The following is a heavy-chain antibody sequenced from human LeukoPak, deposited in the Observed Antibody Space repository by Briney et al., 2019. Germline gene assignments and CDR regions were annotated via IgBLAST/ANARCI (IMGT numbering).Heavy chain of an antibody. D-gene: IGHD5-18*01. V-gene: IGHV4-38-2*01. CDR2: IYHNGNT. CDR3: ARVRYNYGDSDY. CDR1: GYSISSGYY. J-gene: IGHJ4*02. Sequence: SETLSLTCAVSGYSISSGYYWGWIRQPPGKGLEWTGTIYHNGNTYYNPSLKSRVTISVDTSKNQFSLKLSSVTAADTAVYYCARVRYNYGDSDYWGQGTLVTVSS.